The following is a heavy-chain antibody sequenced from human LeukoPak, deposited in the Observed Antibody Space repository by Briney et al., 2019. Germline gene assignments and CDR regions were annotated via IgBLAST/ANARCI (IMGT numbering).Heavy chain of an antibody. D-gene: IGHD2-2*01. Sequence: GASVKVSCKASGYTFSTYAISWVRQAPGQGLEWMGWISAKNGNTDYAQKLQGRVTMTADTPTSTAYMELRSLRSDDTAVYYCARDIVVVSAANNWFDPWGQGTLVTVSS. CDR3: ARDIVVVSAANNWFDP. CDR2: ISAKNGNT. J-gene: IGHJ5*02. CDR1: GYTFSTYA. V-gene: IGHV1-18*01.